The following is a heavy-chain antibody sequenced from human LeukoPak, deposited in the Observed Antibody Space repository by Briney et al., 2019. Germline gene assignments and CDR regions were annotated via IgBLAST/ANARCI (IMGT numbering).Heavy chain of an antibody. CDR1: GFTFSSYS. CDR2: ISSSSSYI. V-gene: IGHV3-21*01. J-gene: IGHJ4*02. D-gene: IGHD5-18*01. CDR3: ARGVDTAMVPTYRPNPWIVDY. Sequence: PGGSLRLSCAASGFTFSSYSMNWVRQAPGKGLEWVSSISSSSSYIYYADSVKGRFTISRDSAKNSLYLQMNSLRAEDTAVYYCARGVDTAMVPTYRPNPWIVDYWGQGTLVTVSS.